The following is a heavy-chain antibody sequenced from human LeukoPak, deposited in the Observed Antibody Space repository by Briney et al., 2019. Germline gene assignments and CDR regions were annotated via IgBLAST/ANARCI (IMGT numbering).Heavy chain of an antibody. CDR2: INPSGGST. Sequence: ASVKVSCKASGYTFTSYYMHWVRQAPGQGLEWMGIINPSGGSTSYAQKFQGRVTMTRDMSTSTVYMELSSLRSEDTAVYYCARERILMAFDIWGQGTMVTVSS. V-gene: IGHV1-46*01. J-gene: IGHJ3*02. CDR1: GYTFTSYY. CDR3: ARERILMAFDI.